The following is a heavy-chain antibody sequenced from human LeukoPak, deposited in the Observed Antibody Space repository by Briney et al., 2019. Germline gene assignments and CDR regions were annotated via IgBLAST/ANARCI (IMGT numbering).Heavy chain of an antibody. CDR3: AKGGDSSSWLFDF. D-gene: IGHD6-13*01. CDR1: GFSFSSYA. Sequence: GGSLRLSCAASGFSFSSYAMSWVRQAPGKGLEWVSALSGTGRSTYHADSVRGRFTISRDNSKNTLFLQVNSLRAEDTAVYYCAKGGDSSSWLFDFWGQGTLVTVSS. CDR2: LSGTGRST. J-gene: IGHJ4*02. V-gene: IGHV3-23*01.